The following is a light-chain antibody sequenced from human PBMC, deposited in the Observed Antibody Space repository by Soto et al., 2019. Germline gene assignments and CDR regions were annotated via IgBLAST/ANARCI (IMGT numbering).Light chain of an antibody. V-gene: IGKV2-28*01. CDR2: LGS. CDR1: QSLLHSNGYNY. J-gene: IGKJ1*01. CDR3: MQGLQTRT. Sequence: DIVMTQSPLSLPVTPGEPASISCRSSQSLLHSNGYNYLDWYLQKPGQSPQLLIYLGSHRASGVPDRFSGSESGTDFTLKISRVEAEDVGVYYCMQGLQTRTFGQGTKV.